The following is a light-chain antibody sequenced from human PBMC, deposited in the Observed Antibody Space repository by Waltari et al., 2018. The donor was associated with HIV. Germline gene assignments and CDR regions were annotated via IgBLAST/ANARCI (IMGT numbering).Light chain of an antibody. CDR1: QGISNW. Sequence: DIHMTQSPSTLSAFVGDRVTITCRASQGISNWLAWYQQKPGKAPKLLIHKASVLENGVSSRFSSSRFGTDFTLIIDSLEPDDFATYYCQQYNSDPSFGQGTRLEMK. CDR3: QQYNSDPS. V-gene: IGKV1-5*03. CDR2: KAS. J-gene: IGKJ5*01.